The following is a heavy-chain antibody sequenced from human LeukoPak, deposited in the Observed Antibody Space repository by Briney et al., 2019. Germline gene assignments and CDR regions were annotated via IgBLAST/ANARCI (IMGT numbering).Heavy chain of an antibody. Sequence: ASVKVSCKASGGTFSSYAISWVRQAPGQGLEWMGGIIPIFGTANYAQKFQGRVTMTEDTSTDTAYMELSSLRSEDTAVYYCATESGTAMTHWGQGTLVTVSS. CDR2: IIPIFGTA. CDR3: ATESGTAMTH. V-gene: IGHV1-69*06. CDR1: GGTFSSYA. D-gene: IGHD5-18*01. J-gene: IGHJ4*02.